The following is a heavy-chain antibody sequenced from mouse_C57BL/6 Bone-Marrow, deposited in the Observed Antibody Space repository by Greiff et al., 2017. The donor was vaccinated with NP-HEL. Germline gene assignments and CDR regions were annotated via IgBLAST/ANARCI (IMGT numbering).Heavy chain of an antibody. Sequence: VQLQQSGPELVKPGASVKISCKASGYAFSSSWMNWVKQRPGKGLEWIGRIYPGDGDTNYNGKFKGKATLTADKSSSTAYMQLSSLTSEDSAVYFCAIYYGVALGVDYWGQGTTLTVSS. D-gene: IGHD1-2*01. J-gene: IGHJ2*01. CDR1: GYAFSSSW. CDR2: IYPGDGDT. V-gene: IGHV1-82*01. CDR3: AIYYGVALGVDY.